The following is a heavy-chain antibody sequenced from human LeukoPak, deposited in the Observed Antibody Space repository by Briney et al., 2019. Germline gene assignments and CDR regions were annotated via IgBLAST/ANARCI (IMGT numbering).Heavy chain of an antibody. CDR3: ARDDSYYSAYDY. J-gene: IGHJ4*02. CDR1: GGSINSYY. Sequence: SETLSLTCTVCGGSINSYYWSWIRQPAGKGLEWIGRMYTSGTTNYNPSLKSRVTMSVDTSKNQFSLKLTSVTAADTAVYYCARDDSYYSAYDYWGQGTLVTVSS. D-gene: IGHD2-15*01. V-gene: IGHV4-4*07. CDR2: MYTSGTT.